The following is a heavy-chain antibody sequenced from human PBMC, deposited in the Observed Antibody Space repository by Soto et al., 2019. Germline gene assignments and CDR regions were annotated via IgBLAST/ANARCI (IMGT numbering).Heavy chain of an antibody. D-gene: IGHD3-9*01. CDR1: GYTFTGYY. CDR2: INPNSGGT. V-gene: IGHV1-2*02. CDR3: ARDYDILTGSGY. Sequence: SVKVSCKASGYTFTGYYMHWVRQAPGQGLEWMGWINPNSGGTNYAQKFQGRVTMTRDTSISTAYMELSRLRSDDTAVYYCARDYDILTGSGYWGQGTLVTVSS. J-gene: IGHJ4*02.